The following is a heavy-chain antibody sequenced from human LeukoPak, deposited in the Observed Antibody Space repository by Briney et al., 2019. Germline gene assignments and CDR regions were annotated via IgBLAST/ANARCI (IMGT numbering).Heavy chain of an antibody. J-gene: IGHJ4*02. CDR3: GRGHWGLDY. CDR1: GFTFDDYV. Sequence: GGSLRLSCAASGFTFDDYVMQWVRQAPGKGLEWVSGITWNSDTIAYADSVKGRFTISRDNAMSSLYLQMNSLRAEDTAVYYCGRGHWGLDYWGQGTLVTVSS. D-gene: IGHD7-27*01. CDR2: ITWNSDTI. V-gene: IGHV3-9*01.